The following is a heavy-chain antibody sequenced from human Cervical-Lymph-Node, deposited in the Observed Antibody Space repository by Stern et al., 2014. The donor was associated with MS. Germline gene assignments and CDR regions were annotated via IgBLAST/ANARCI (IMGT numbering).Heavy chain of an antibody. CDR1: GGSISSYY. CDR3: ARLRVITASFDP. Sequence: QLQLQESGPGLVKPSETLSLICTVSGGSISSYYWSWIRQPPGKGLEWIGYGYYSGSTNYNPSLKSRVTISVDTSKNQFSLKLTSVTAADTAMYYCARLRVITASFDPWAREPWSPSPQ. J-gene: IGHJ5*02. CDR2: GYYSGST. V-gene: IGHV4-59*01. D-gene: IGHD4-11*01.